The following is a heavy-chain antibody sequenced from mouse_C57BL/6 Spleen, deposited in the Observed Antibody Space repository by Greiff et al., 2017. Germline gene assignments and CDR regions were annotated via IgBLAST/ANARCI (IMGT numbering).Heavy chain of an antibody. CDR3: ARTLYYDRDYYYAMDY. D-gene: IGHD2-4*01. J-gene: IGHJ4*01. Sequence: QVQLQQPGAELVKPGASVKLSCKASGYTFTSYWMHWVKQRPGQGLEWIGMIHPNSGSTNYNEKFKSKATLTVDKSSSTAYMQLSSLTSEDSAVYYCARTLYYDRDYYYAMDYWGQGTSVTVSS. V-gene: IGHV1-64*01. CDR2: IHPNSGST. CDR1: GYTFTSYW.